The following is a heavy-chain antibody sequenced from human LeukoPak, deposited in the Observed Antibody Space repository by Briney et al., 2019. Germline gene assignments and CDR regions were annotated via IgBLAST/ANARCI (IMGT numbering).Heavy chain of an antibody. Sequence: PGGSLRLSCAASGFTFSSYAMHWVRQAPGKGLEWVAVISYDGSNKYYADSVKGRFTISRDNSKNTPYLQMNSLRAEDTAVYYCARGRRVLAVAGTEGVYYYYGMDVWGKGTTVTVSS. CDR3: ARGRRVLAVAGTEGVYYYYGMDV. V-gene: IGHV3-30*04. CDR1: GFTFSSYA. J-gene: IGHJ6*04. CDR2: ISYDGSNK. D-gene: IGHD6-19*01.